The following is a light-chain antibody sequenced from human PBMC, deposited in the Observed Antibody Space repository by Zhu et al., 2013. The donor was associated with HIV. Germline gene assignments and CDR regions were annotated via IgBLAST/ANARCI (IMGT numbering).Light chain of an antibody. CDR3: QKYNSAPLT. CDR1: QSISSY. V-gene: IGKV1-39*01. Sequence: DIQMTQSPSTLSASLGDRVTITCRASQSISSYLNWYQQKPGKAPKLLIYAASSLQSGVPSRFSGSGSGTDFTLTISSLQPEDVATYYCQKYNSAPLTFGGGTKVEIK. CDR2: AAS. J-gene: IGKJ4*01.